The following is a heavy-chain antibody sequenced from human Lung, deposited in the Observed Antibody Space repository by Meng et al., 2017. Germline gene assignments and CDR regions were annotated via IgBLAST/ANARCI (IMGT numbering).Heavy chain of an antibody. Sequence: QVQLVQSGAEVKKPGAPWKASCKPSGYNFPDYYIHWVRRAPGQGLEWMGRINPKSGDTHYAQKFQARVTMTGDTSISTAYMELSGLRSDDTAMYYCARDEDISAAGKLFGDYWGQGTLVTVSS. CDR2: INPKSGDT. J-gene: IGHJ4*02. CDR3: ARDEDISAAGKLFGDY. CDR1: GYNFPDYY. D-gene: IGHD6-25*01. V-gene: IGHV1-2*06.